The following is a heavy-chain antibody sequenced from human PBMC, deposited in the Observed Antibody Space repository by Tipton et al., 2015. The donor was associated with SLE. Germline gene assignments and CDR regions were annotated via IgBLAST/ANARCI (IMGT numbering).Heavy chain of an antibody. CDR3: ARALYDSSGYSGAFDI. CDR2: IGTAGDT. V-gene: IGHV3-13*01. J-gene: IGHJ3*02. D-gene: IGHD3-22*01. CDR1: GFTVSSYD. Sequence: GSLRLSCAASGFTVSSYDMHWVRQATGKGLEWVSAIGTAGDTYYPGSVKGRFTISRENAKNSLYLQMNSLRAGDTAVYYCARALYDSSGYSGAFDIWGQGTMVTVSS.